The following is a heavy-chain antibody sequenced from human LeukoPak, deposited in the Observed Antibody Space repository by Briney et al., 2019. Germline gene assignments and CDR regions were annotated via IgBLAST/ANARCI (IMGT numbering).Heavy chain of an antibody. CDR2: IIPIIGTA. V-gene: IGHV1-69*13. Sequence: SVKVACKASGGTFSSYAISWVRQAPGQGLEWMGGIIPIIGTANYAQKFQGRVTITADESTSTAYMELSSLRSEDTAVYYCARDQRLYYYDSSGYYTLDYWGQGTLVTVSS. D-gene: IGHD3-22*01. J-gene: IGHJ4*02. CDR3: ARDQRLYYYDSSGYYTLDY. CDR1: GGTFSSYA.